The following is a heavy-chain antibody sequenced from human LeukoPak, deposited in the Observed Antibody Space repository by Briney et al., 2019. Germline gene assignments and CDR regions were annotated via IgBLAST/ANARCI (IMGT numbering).Heavy chain of an antibody. V-gene: IGHV4-59*01. CDR2: ICYSGST. Sequence: SETLSLTCTVSGGSISSYYWSWIRQPPGKGLEWIGYICYSGSTNYNPSLKSRVTISVDTSKNQFSLKLSSVTAADTAVYYCARAWGPGGHFDYWGQGTLVTVSS. CDR3: ARAWGPGGHFDY. J-gene: IGHJ4*02. D-gene: IGHD3-16*01. CDR1: GGSISSYY.